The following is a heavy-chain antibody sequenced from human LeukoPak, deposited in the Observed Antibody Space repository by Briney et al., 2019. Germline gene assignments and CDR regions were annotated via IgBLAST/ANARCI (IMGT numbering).Heavy chain of an antibody. V-gene: IGHV4-61*02. Sequence: SETLSLTCTVSGGSISSGSYYWSWIRQPAGKGLDWIGRIYTSGSTNYNPSLKSRVTISVDTSKNQFSLKLSSVTAADTAVYYCARESPLVVVPAALDYFDYWGQGTLVTVSS. CDR3: ARESPLVVVPAALDYFDY. CDR1: GGSISSGSYY. CDR2: IYTSGST. J-gene: IGHJ4*02. D-gene: IGHD2-2*01.